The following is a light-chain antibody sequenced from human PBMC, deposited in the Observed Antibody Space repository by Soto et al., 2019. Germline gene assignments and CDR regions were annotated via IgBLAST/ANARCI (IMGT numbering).Light chain of an antibody. CDR2: EVR. CDR1: SSDVGNYNY. Sequence: QSALTQPASVSGSPGQSITISCTGTSSDVGNYNYVSWYQHHPGKAPKVMIYEVRNRPSGVSNCFSGSKSGNTASLTISGLQAEDEADYYCSSYSSTKTRVFGTGTKVTVL. J-gene: IGLJ1*01. CDR3: SSYSSTKTRV. V-gene: IGLV2-14*01.